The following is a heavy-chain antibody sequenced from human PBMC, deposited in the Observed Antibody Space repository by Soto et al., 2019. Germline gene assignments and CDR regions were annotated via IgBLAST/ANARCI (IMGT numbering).Heavy chain of an antibody. D-gene: IGHD2-2*01. CDR1: GFTFSSYS. CDR3: ARGTSRYGMDV. J-gene: IGHJ6*02. CDR2: ISSSSSYI. V-gene: IGHV3-21*01. Sequence: EVQLVESGGGLVKPGGSLRLSCAASGFTFSSYSMNWVRQAPGKGLEWVSSISSSSSYIYYADSVKGRFTISRDNAKNALYLQMNGLRAEDTAVYYCARGTSRYGMDVWGQGTTVTVSS.